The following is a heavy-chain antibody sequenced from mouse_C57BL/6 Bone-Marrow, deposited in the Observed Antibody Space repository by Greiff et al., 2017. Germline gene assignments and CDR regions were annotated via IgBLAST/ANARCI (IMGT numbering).Heavy chain of an antibody. J-gene: IGHJ3*01. CDR2: IHPNSGST. CDR3: ARGNFYYYGSSPETY. Sequence: VQLQQPGAELVKPGASVKLSCKASGYTFTSYWMHWVKQRPGQGLEWIGMIHPNSGSTNYNEKFKSKATLTVDKSSSTAYMQLSSLTSEDSAVYYCARGNFYYYGSSPETYWGQGTLVTVSA. D-gene: IGHD1-1*01. V-gene: IGHV1-64*01. CDR1: GYTFTSYW.